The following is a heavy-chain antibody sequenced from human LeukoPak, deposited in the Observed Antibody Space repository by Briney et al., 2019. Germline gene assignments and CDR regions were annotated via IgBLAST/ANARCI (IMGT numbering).Heavy chain of an antibody. CDR3: AKCRVTGYSSSWYYFDY. CDR2: ISGSGGST. Sequence: PGGSLRLSCAAPGFTFSSHAMSWVRQAPGKGLEWVSAISGSGGSTYYADSVKGRFTISRDNSKNTLYLQMNSLRAEDTAVYYCAKCRVTGYSSSWYYFDYWGQGTLVTVSS. D-gene: IGHD6-13*01. CDR1: GFTFSSHA. V-gene: IGHV3-23*01. J-gene: IGHJ4*02.